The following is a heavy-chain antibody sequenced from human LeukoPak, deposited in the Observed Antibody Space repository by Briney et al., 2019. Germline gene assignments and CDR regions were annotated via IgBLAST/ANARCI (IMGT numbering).Heavy chain of an antibody. Sequence: SETLSLTCAVYGGSFSGYYWSWIRQPPGKGLEWIGEINHSGSTNYNPSLKSRVTVSVDTSKNQFSLKLSSVTAADTAVYYCARGRGPLGYWGQGTLVTVSS. CDR2: INHSGST. V-gene: IGHV4-34*01. J-gene: IGHJ4*02. CDR1: GGSFSGYY. D-gene: IGHD7-27*01. CDR3: ARGRGPLGY.